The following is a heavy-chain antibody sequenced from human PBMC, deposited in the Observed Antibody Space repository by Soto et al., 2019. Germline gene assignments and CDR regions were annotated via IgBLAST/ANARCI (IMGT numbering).Heavy chain of an antibody. D-gene: IGHD5-18*01. CDR2: IYHSGST. V-gene: IGHV4-4*02. CDR1: GGSISSSNW. J-gene: IGHJ4*02. CDR3: VSLSGTGIQEVERFRYYFDY. Sequence: SETLSLSCAVSGGSISSSNWWSWVRQPPGKGLEWIGEIYHSGSTNYNPSLKSRVTISVDKSKNQFSLKLSSVAAADTAVYYCVSLSGTGIQEVERFRYYFDYWGQGTLVTVSS.